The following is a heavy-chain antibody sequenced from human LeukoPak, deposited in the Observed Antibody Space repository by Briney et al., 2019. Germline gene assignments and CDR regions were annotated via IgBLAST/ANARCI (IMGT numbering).Heavy chain of an antibody. V-gene: IGHV1-69*13. D-gene: IGHD5-12*01. CDR3: ARSGIVATIGEDYYYYGMDV. CDR2: IIPIFGTA. J-gene: IGHJ6*04. Sequence: SVKVSCKASGGTFSSYAISWVRQAPGQGLEWMGGIIPIFGTANYAQKFQGRVTTTADESTSTAYMELSSLRSEDTAVYYCARSGIVATIGEDYYYYGMDVWGKGTTVTVSS. CDR1: GGTFSSYA.